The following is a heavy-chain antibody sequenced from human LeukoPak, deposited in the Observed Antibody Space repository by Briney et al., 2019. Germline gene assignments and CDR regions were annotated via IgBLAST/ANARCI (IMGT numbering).Heavy chain of an antibody. J-gene: IGHJ5*02. D-gene: IGHD3-10*01. V-gene: IGHV1-8*01. CDR2: MNPNSGNT. CDR3: ARGTYYYGSGSYYTASYVDP. CDR1: GYTFTRYD. Sequence: ASVKVSCKASGYTFTRYDINWVRQATGQGLEWMGWMNPNSGNTGYAQKFQGRVTMTRNTSISTAYMELSSLRSEDTAVYYCARGTYYYGSGSYYTASYVDPWGQGTLVTVSS.